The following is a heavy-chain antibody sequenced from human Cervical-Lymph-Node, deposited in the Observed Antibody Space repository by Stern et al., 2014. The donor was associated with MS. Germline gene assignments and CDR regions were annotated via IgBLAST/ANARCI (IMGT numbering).Heavy chain of an antibody. CDR3: ARDPPNPEGATPLSGYYYYYGMDV. CDR1: GFTFSSYA. CDR2: ISYDGSNK. J-gene: IGHJ6*02. D-gene: IGHD1-26*01. Sequence: VQLVESGGGVVQPGRSLRLSCAASGFTFSSYAMHWVRQAPGKGLEWVAVISYDGSNKYYADSVKGRFTISRDNSKNTLYLQMNSLRAEDTAVYYCARDPPNPEGATPLSGYYYYYGMDVWGQGTTVTVSS. V-gene: IGHV3-30*04.